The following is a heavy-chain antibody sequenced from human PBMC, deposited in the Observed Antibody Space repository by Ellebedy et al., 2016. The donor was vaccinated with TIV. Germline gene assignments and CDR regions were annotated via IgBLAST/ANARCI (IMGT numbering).Heavy chain of an antibody. CDR2: IYTSGST. CDR1: GGSISSSY. CDR3: AGGYSSGWTDY. V-gene: IGHV4-4*07. D-gene: IGHD6-19*01. Sequence: MPSETLSLTCTVSGGSISSSYWRWIRQPAGKGLEWIGRIYTSGSTHYNPSLQSRVTMSVDTSKNQFSLKLSSVTAADTAVYYCAGGYSSGWTDYWGQGTLVTVSS. J-gene: IGHJ4*02.